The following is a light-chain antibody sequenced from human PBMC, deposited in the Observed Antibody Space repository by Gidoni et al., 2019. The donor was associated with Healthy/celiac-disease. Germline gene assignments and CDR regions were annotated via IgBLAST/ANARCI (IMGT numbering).Light chain of an antibody. Sequence: DIQMTQSPSTLSASVGDRVTSTCRASQSISSWLAWYQQKPGKAPKLLIYKASSLESGVPSRFSGSGSGTEFTLTISSLQPDDFATYYCQQYNSALTFGGGTKVEIK. J-gene: IGKJ4*01. V-gene: IGKV1-5*03. CDR1: QSISSW. CDR2: KAS. CDR3: QQYNSALT.